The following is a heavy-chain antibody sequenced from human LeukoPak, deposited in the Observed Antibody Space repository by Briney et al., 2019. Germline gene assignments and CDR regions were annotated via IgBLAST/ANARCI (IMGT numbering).Heavy chain of an antibody. CDR1: GYTFSNSG. Sequence: ASVKVSCKTSGYTFSNSGMSWVRQAPGQGLEWMGWINAYNGHTQYAQKVQGRVTLTTDTSTSTAYMELRSLRSDDTAVYYCARFTSGTTSSVYFDYWGQGTLVTVSS. V-gene: IGHV1-18*01. D-gene: IGHD1-1*01. CDR3: ARFTSGTTSSVYFDY. CDR2: INAYNGHT. J-gene: IGHJ4*02.